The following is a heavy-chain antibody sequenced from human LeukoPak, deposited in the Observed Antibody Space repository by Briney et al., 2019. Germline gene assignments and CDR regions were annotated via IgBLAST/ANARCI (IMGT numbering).Heavy chain of an antibody. Sequence: SETLSLTCTVSGDSISNYFWSWIRQPPGKGLEWIGYIYTSGSTNYNPSLKSRVTISVDTSENQFSLKLTSVTAADTAVYYCARSYSRSSHFDNWGQGTLVTVSS. D-gene: IGHD6-6*01. CDR2: IYTSGST. CDR1: GDSISNYF. CDR3: ARSYSRSSHFDN. V-gene: IGHV4-4*09. J-gene: IGHJ4*02.